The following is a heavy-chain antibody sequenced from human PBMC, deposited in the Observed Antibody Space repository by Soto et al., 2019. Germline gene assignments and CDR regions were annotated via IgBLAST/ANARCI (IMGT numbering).Heavy chain of an antibody. CDR2: IYYSGST. D-gene: IGHD1-26*01. V-gene: IGHV4-61*01. CDR1: GGSVSSGSYY. J-gene: IGHJ4*02. Sequence: PSETLSLTCTVSGGSVSSGSYYWSWIRQPPGKGLEWIGYIYYSGSTNYNPSLKSRVTISGDTSKNQFSLKLSSVTAADTAVYYCARDRPGSYFDYWGQGTLVTVSS. CDR3: ARDRPGSYFDY.